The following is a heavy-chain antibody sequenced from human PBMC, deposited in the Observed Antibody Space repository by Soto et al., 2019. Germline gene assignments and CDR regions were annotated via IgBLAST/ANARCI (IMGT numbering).Heavy chain of an antibody. J-gene: IGHJ4*02. CDR1: GYTFPGNY. V-gene: IGHV1-2*02. Sequence: GASVKVSCKASGYTFPGNYMHWVRQAPGQGLEWMALINPTSGGTNYAQKFQGRVTMTWDTSISTAYMELSRLRSDDTAIYYCARGYCSSSGCSHYFDSWGQGXLVTVSS. CDR3: ARGYCSSSGCSHYFDS. D-gene: IGHD2-2*01. CDR2: INPTSGGT.